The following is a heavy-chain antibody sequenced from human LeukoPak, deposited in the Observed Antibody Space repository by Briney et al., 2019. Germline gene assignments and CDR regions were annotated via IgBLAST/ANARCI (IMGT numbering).Heavy chain of an antibody. CDR2: IYYSGST. CDR3: ARLIWFGEFPNWFDP. Sequence: SETLSLTCTVSGGSISSYYWSWIRQPPGKGLEWIGCIYYSGSTNYNPSLKSRVTISVDTSKNQFSLKLSSVTAADTAVYYCARLIWFGEFPNWFDPWGQGTLVTVSS. D-gene: IGHD3-10*01. J-gene: IGHJ5*02. CDR1: GGSISSYY. V-gene: IGHV4-59*08.